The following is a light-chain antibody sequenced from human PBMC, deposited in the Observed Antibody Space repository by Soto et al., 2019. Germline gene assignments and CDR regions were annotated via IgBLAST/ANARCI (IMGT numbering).Light chain of an antibody. J-gene: IGLJ1*01. CDR3: CSYAGRYTYV. V-gene: IGLV2-11*01. Sequence: QSALTQPRSVSGSPGQSVTISCTGTSSPVGGHHYVSWYQQFPGKAPKLVIYAVSQRPSGVPDRFSGSESGNTASLTISGLQAEDEADYYRCSYAGRYTYVFGTGTKLTVL. CDR2: AVS. CDR1: SSPVGGHHY.